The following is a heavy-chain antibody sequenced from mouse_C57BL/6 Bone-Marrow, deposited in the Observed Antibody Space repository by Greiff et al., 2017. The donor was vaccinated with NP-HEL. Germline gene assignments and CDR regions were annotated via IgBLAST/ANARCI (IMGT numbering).Heavy chain of an antibody. V-gene: IGHV1-64*01. CDR2: IHPNSGST. CDR1: GYTFTSYW. Sequence: QVQLQQPGAELVKPGASVKLSCKASGYTFTSYWMHWVKQRPGQGLEWIGMIHPNSGSTNYNEKFKSKATLTVDKSSSTAYMQLSSLTSEDSAVYYCARNPNYYGSSAHWYFDVWGTGTTVTVSS. D-gene: IGHD1-1*01. CDR3: ARNPNYYGSSAHWYFDV. J-gene: IGHJ1*03.